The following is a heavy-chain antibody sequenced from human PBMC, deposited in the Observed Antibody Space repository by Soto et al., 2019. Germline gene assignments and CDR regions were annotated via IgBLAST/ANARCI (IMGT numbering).Heavy chain of an antibody. CDR2: IIPIFGTP. V-gene: IGHV1-69*13. CDR3: AREGKSGAFDI. D-gene: IGHD3-10*01. CDR1: GGTFSSSA. J-gene: IGHJ3*02. Sequence: SVKVSCKASGGTFSSSAISWVRQAPGQGLEWMGGIIPIFGTPNYAQKFQGRVTITADESTSTAYMELSSLRSEDTDVYYCAREGKSGAFDICGQGTMVTVSS.